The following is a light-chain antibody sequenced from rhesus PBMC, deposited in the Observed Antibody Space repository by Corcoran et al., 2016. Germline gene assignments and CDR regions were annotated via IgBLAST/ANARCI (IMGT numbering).Light chain of an antibody. CDR2: EVS. CDR1: SSDIGGCNF. J-gene: IGLJ1*01. V-gene: IGLV2-32*01. Sequence: QAALTQPRSVSGSPGQSVTISCTGTSSDIGGCNFVSWYQMHPGTAPKLMIYEVSKRPSGVSDRFSGSKSGNTASLTISGLQAEDEADVYCCSYPGRYSRYIFGGGTRHTVV. CDR3: CSYPGRYSRYI.